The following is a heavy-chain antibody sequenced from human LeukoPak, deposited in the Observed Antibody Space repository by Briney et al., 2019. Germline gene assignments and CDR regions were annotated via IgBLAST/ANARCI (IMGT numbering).Heavy chain of an antibody. Sequence: GRSLRLSCAASGFTFITYGMHWVRQAPGKGLEWVAVIWYDGSNKYYADSVKGRFTISRDNSKNTLYLQMNSLRAEDTALYYCAKDLAGAGNLGFDYWGQGTLVTVSS. D-gene: IGHD4-23*01. CDR2: IWYDGSNK. J-gene: IGHJ4*02. V-gene: IGHV3-33*06. CDR3: AKDLAGAGNLGFDY. CDR1: GFTFITYG.